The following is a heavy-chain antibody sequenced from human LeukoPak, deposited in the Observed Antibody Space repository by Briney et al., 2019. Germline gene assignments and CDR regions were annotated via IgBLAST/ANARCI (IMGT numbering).Heavy chain of an antibody. CDR3: ARVGDCGRASCYAIDY. Sequence: PGGSLRLSCAASGFTVSSNYMSWVRQAPGKGLEWVSIIYSGGSTYYTDSVRGRFIISRDISKNTLYLQMNGLRAEDTAVYYCARVGDCGRASCYAIDYWGQGTLVTVSS. J-gene: IGHJ4*02. CDR2: IYSGGST. D-gene: IGHD2-2*01. CDR1: GFTVSSNY. V-gene: IGHV3-66*01.